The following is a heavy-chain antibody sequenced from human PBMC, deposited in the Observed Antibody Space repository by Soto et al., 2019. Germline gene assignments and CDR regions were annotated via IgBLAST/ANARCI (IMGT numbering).Heavy chain of an antibody. CDR3: ATAASLTTSSAY. CDR1: GYSFTSNW. V-gene: IGHV5-51*01. CDR2: IYPGDSDT. D-gene: IGHD6-6*01. J-gene: IGHJ4*02. Sequence: PGESLKISCKGSGYSFTSNWIGWVRQMPGRGLEWTGIIYPGDSDTRYSPSFQGQVTISADKSISTAYLQWSRLKASDTAMYYCATAASLTTSSAYWGQGTLVTVSS.